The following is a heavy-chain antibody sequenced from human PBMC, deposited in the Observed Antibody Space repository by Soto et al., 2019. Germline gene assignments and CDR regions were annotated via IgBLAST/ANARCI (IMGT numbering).Heavy chain of an antibody. V-gene: IGHV1-69*02. CDR1: GGTFNTYP. CDR2: IIPILEIA. CDR3: GRRQRGFVVGSAALPSPLDY. D-gene: IGHD2-2*01. J-gene: IGHJ4*02. Sequence: QVQLVQSGAEVKKPGSSVKVSCKTSGGTFNTYPISWVRQAPGQGLEWMGTIIPILEIANYAQKFQGRVTITADKSTGTACVEVSGLASEDTAVYYGGRRQRGFVVGSAALPSPLDYGAQGPLVTVSS.